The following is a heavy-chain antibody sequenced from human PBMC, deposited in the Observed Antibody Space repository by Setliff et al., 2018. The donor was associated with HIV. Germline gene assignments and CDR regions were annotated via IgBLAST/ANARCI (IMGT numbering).Heavy chain of an antibody. CDR2: MNPNSGNT. J-gene: IGHJ5*02. Sequence: ASVKVSCKASGYTFTNYDINWVRQAPGQGLEWMGWMNPNSGNTGYAQKFQGRVTMTRNTSIRTAYMELSSLRSEDTAAYYCARGHLDYNFWDEVLGNWFDPWGQGTLVTVSS. D-gene: IGHD3-3*01. CDR3: ARGHLDYNFWDEVLGNWFDP. CDR1: GYTFTNYD. V-gene: IGHV1-8*02.